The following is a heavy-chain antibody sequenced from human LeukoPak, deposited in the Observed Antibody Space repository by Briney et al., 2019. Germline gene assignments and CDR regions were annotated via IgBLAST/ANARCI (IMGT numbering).Heavy chain of an antibody. D-gene: IGHD5-18*01. V-gene: IGHV3-30-3*01. J-gene: IGHJ4*02. CDR1: GFTFSNYA. Sequence: GRSLRLSCAASGFTFSNYAIHWVRQAPDKGLEWVTVISFDGSNKYYADSVKGRFTTSRDNSKNTLYLQMNSLRAEDTAVYYCARDVDTALDYWGQGTLVTVSS. CDR3: ARDVDTALDY. CDR2: ISFDGSNK.